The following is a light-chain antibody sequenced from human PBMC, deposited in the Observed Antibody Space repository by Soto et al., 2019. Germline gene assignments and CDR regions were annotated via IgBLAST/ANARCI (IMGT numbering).Light chain of an antibody. CDR1: SSDVGGYNY. J-gene: IGLJ1*01. CDR2: EVN. CDR3: SSYAGSSNV. V-gene: IGLV2-8*01. Sequence: QSALTQPPSASGSPGQSVAISFTGTSSDVGGYNYVSWYQQHPGKAPKLMIYEVNKRPSGVPDRFSGYKSGNTASLTVSGLQAEDDADYYCSSYAGSSNVFGTGTKLTVL.